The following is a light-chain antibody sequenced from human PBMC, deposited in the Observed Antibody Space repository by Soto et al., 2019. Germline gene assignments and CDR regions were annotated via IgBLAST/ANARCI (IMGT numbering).Light chain of an antibody. Sequence: EVVRTQSPATLSMHQGERATLSCRASQSVSSKLAWYQQKPGQAPRLLIYGASTRATGIPARFSGSGSGTEFTLTISSLQSEDFAVYYCQQYNNWPPWTFGQGTK. CDR3: QQYNNWPPWT. J-gene: IGKJ1*01. V-gene: IGKV3-15*01. CDR1: QSVSSK. CDR2: GAS.